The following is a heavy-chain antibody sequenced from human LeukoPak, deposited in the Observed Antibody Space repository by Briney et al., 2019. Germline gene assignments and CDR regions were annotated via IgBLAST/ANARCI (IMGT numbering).Heavy chain of an antibody. Sequence: SETLSLTCTVSGDSISCYYWSWMRQPPGKGVEWVGYIYYCGSTNYNPSLKTRVTISVDTSKHQFSLKLSSVTAADTAVYYCARSPGYCSSTSCYIYYYGMDVWGQGTTVTVSS. V-gene: IGHV4-59*08. CDR2: IYYCGST. J-gene: IGHJ6*02. CDR1: GDSISCYY. D-gene: IGHD2-2*02. CDR3: ARSPGYCSSTSCYIYYYGMDV.